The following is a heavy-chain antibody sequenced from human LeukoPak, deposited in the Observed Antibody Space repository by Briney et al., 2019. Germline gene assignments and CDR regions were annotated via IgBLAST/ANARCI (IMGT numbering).Heavy chain of an antibody. CDR3: ASTPYYYDSSGYSVGDY. V-gene: IGHV1-18*01. J-gene: IGHJ4*02. CDR1: GYTFTSYG. CDR2: ISAYNGNT. D-gene: IGHD3-22*01. Sequence: ASVKVSCKASGYTFTSYGISWVRQAPGQGLERMGWISAYNGNTNYAQELQGRVTMTTDTSTSTAYMELRSLRSDDTAVYYCASTPYYYDSSGYSVGDYWGQGTLVTVSS.